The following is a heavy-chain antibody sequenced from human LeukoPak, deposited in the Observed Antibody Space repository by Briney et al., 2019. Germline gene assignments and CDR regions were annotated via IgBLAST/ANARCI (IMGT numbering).Heavy chain of an antibody. CDR3: ARPYCSGRSCYWFDP. Sequence: WMRQPPGGGLEGSGSIYYSGSTYYNPSIKSRVTSSVDTSRTQFSLKLSSVAAADTAVYYCARPYCSGRSCYWFDPWGQGTLVTVSS. V-gene: IGHV4-39*01. D-gene: IGHD2-15*01. CDR2: IYYSGST. J-gene: IGHJ5*02.